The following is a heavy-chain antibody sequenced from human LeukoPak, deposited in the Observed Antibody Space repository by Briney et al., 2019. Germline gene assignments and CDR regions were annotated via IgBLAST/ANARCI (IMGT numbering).Heavy chain of an antibody. D-gene: IGHD3-16*02. Sequence: PGGSLRLSCGASGFTFGNAWMSWVRQAPGKGLEWVGRIKSKTDGGTTDYAAPVKGRFTISRDDSKNTLYLQMNDLKTEDTAVYYCTTVMITFGGVIPNYWGQGTLVTVSS. J-gene: IGHJ4*02. CDR1: GFTFGNAW. V-gene: IGHV3-15*01. CDR3: TTVMITFGGVIPNY. CDR2: IKSKTDGGTT.